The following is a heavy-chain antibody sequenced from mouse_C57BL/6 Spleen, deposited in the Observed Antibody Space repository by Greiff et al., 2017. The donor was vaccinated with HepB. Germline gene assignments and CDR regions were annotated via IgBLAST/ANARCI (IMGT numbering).Heavy chain of an antibody. CDR1: GFNIKNTH. D-gene: IGHD2-3*01. Sequence: VQLQQSVAELVRPGASVKLSCTASGFNIKNTHMHWVKQRPEQGLEWIGRIDPANGNTKYAPKFQGKATITADTSSNTAYLQLSSLTSEDTAIYYCARSGDYDGYYYWGQGTTLTVSS. CDR2: IDPANGNT. CDR3: ARSGDYDGYYY. J-gene: IGHJ2*01. V-gene: IGHV14-3*01.